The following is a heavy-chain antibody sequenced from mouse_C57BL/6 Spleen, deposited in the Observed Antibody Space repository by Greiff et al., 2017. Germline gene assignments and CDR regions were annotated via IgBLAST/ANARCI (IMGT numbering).Heavy chain of an antibody. D-gene: IGHD2-1*01. Sequence: QVQLQQPGAELVKPGASVKLSCKASGYTFTSYWMQWVKQRPGQGLEWIGEIDPSDSYTNYNQKFKGKATLTVDTSSSTAYMQLSSLTSEDSAVYDCARGKGNYYYAMDYWGQGTSVTVSS. V-gene: IGHV1-50*01. CDR2: IDPSDSYT. CDR1: GYTFTSYW. CDR3: ARGKGNYYYAMDY. J-gene: IGHJ4*01.